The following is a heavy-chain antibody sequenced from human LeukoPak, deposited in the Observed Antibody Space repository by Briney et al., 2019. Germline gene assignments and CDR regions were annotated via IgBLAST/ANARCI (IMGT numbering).Heavy chain of an antibody. V-gene: IGHV1-18*04. J-gene: IGHJ5*02. CDR1: GYTLTDYY. CDR3: ARGEQQLHWFDP. D-gene: IGHD6-13*01. CDR2: ISAYNGNT. Sequence: GASVKVSCKASGYTLTDYYMHWVRQAPGQGLEWMGWISAYNGNTKYAQKLQGRVTMTTDTSTSTAYMELKSLRSDDTAVYYCARGEQQLHWFDPWGQGTLVTVSS.